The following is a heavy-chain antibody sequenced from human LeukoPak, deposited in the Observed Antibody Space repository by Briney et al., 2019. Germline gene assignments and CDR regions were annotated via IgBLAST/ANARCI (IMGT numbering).Heavy chain of an antibody. V-gene: IGHV4-59*01. Sequence: SETLSLTCSVSGGYIIDGYWSWIRQPPGKGLEWIAYIHRTGIANYNPSLKSRVTISVDTSKNQFSLKVKSVTAADTAIYYCARPQWLTTMGPWFDPWGQGSLATVSS. J-gene: IGHJ5*02. CDR3: ARPQWLTTMGPWFDP. D-gene: IGHD6-19*01. CDR1: GGYIIDGY. CDR2: IHRTGIA.